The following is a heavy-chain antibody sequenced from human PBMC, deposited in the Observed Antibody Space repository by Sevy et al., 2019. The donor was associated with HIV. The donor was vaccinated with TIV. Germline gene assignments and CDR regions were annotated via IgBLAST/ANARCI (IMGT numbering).Heavy chain of an antibody. J-gene: IGHJ3*01. CDR2: ISGSGGTS. D-gene: IGHD1-1*01. V-gene: IGHV3-23*01. Sequence: GGSLRLSCAASGFNFSDYAMSWVRQAPGGGLEWVSVISGSGGTSYNADSVQGRFTISSDNSKSTLYLQMNNLRSEDTAIYYCTTKGRGGFWSLFSAFDVWGQGTTVTRSS. CDR3: TTKGRGGFWSLFSAFDV. CDR1: GFNFSDYA.